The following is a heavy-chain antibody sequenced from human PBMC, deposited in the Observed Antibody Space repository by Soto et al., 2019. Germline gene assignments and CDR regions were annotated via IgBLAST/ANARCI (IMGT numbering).Heavy chain of an antibody. CDR3: ARAPPRGIAAPGTWGSGMDV. D-gene: IGHD6-13*01. V-gene: IGHV3-30*04. CDR2: ISYDGSNK. Sequence: GGSLRLSCAASGFSFSSYSMHWVRQAPGKGLEWVAVISYDGSNKYYADSVKGRSTITRDSSKNTVSLQMNSLRLEDTAVYYCARAPPRGIAAPGTWGSGMDVWGQGTTANV. J-gene: IGHJ6*01. CDR1: GFSFSSYS.